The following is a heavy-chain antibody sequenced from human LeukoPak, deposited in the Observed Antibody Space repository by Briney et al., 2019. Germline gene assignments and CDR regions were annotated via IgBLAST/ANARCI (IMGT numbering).Heavy chain of an antibody. CDR3: ARSQLRLIYYYYMDV. J-gene: IGHJ6*03. Sequence: SETLSLTCTVSGGSISSYYWSWIRQPPGKGLEWIGYIYYSGSTNYNPSLKSRVTISVDTSKNHFSLKLSSVTAADTAVYYCARSQLRLIYYYYMDVWGKGTTVTVSS. D-gene: IGHD3-16*01. CDR1: GGSISSYY. V-gene: IGHV4-59*12. CDR2: IYYSGST.